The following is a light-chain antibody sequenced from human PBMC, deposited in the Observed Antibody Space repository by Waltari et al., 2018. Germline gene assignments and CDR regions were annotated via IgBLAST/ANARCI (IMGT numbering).Light chain of an antibody. CDR1: QSVSSD. Sequence: EIVLTQSPATLSLSPGERATLSCRASQSVSSDLAVYQLKPGQAPMLLISDVSNRATGIPARFSGSGSETDFTLTISTLEPEDFSLYYCQQRRSWPLTFGGGTKVEIK. J-gene: IGKJ4*01. V-gene: IGKV3-11*01. CDR3: QQRRSWPLT. CDR2: DVS.